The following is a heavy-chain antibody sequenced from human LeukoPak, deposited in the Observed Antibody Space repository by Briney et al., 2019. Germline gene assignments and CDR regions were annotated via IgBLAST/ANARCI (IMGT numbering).Heavy chain of an antibody. CDR3: AIYAGSYPWFDP. CDR2: IYYSGSA. D-gene: IGHD3-10*01. V-gene: IGHV4-59*01. CDR1: GGSISSYY. J-gene: IGHJ5*02. Sequence: SETLSLTCTVSGGSISSYYWSWIRQPPGKGQEWIGYIYYSGSANYNPSLKSRVTISVDTSKNQFSLKLSSVTAADTALYYCAIYAGSYPWFDPWGQGTLVTVSS.